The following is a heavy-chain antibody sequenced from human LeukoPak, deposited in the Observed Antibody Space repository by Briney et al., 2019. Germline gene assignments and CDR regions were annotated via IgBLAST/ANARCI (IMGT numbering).Heavy chain of an antibody. CDR1: GDSFTSCD. V-gene: IGHV1-8*01. D-gene: IGHD3-16*01. J-gene: IGHJ4*02. CDR2: MNPNSGNT. CDR3: ARGVWGSYFYRDY. Sequence: ASVKVSCKASGDSFTSCDINWVRQATGQGLEWMGWMNPNSGNTGYAQKFQGRVTMTRNTSISTAYMELSSLRSEDTAVYYCARGVWGSYFYRDYWGQGTLVTVSS.